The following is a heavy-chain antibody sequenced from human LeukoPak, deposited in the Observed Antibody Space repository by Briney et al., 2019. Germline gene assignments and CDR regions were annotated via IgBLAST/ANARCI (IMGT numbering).Heavy chain of an antibody. D-gene: IGHD5-18*01. J-gene: IGHJ6*02. V-gene: IGHV1-18*01. Sequence: GASVEVSCKASGYTFTSYGISWVRQAPGQGLEWMGWISAYNGNTNYAQKLQGRVTMTTDTSTSTAHMELRSLRSDDTAVYYCARDPGGYSYGYYYYGMDVWGQGTTVTVSS. CDR2: ISAYNGNT. CDR3: ARDPGGYSYGYYYYGMDV. CDR1: GYTFTSYG.